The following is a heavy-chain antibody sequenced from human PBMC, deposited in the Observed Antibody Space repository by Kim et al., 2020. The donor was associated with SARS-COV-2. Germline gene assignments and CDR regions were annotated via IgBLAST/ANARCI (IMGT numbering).Heavy chain of an antibody. CDR1: GGTFSSYA. D-gene: IGHD3-9*01. CDR3: ARDRGVPLYYDILTGYYYPLDY. CDR2: IIPIFGTA. V-gene: IGHV1-69*13. J-gene: IGHJ4*02. Sequence: SVKVSCKASGGTFSSYAISWVRQAPGQGLEWMGGIIPIFGTANYAQKFQGRVTITADESTSTAYMELSSLRSEDTAVYYCARDRGVPLYYDILTGYYYPLDYWGQGTLVIVSS.